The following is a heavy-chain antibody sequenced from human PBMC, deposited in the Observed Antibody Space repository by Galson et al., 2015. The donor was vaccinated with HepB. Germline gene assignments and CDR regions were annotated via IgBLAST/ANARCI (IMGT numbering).Heavy chain of an antibody. J-gene: IGHJ3*01. CDR2: LSWNSGSY. CDR3: AKDRWDLLRMGAFDV. D-gene: IGHD2-8*01. V-gene: IGHV3-9*01. CDR1: GFTFDNFA. Sequence: SLRLSCAASGFTFDNFAMHWVRQVPGKGLEWVSGLSWNSGSYGYADYVKGRFTISRDNSKNSLYLQMNSLRPEDTAVYYCAKDRWDLLRMGAFDVWGQGTLVTVSS.